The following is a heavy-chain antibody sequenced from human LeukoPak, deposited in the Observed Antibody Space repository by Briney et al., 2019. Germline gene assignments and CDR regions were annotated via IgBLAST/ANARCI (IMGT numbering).Heavy chain of an antibody. CDR1: GGSISSYY. CDR3: ARAYEAYDFWSGYRYYFDY. CDR2: IYYSGST. Sequence: SETLSLTCTVSGGSISSYYWSRIRQPPGKGLEWIGYIYYSGSTNYNPSLKSRVTISVDTSKNQFSLKLSSVTAADTAVYYCARAYEAYDFWSGYRYYFDYWGQGTLVTVSS. J-gene: IGHJ4*02. D-gene: IGHD3-3*01. V-gene: IGHV4-59*01.